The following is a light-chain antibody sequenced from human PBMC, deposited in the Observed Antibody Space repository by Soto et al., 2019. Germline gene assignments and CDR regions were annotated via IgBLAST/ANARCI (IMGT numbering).Light chain of an antibody. CDR3: ETWDSTTRV. CDR2: LEGSGSY. J-gene: IGLJ3*02. CDR1: SGHSSYI. Sequence: QLVLTQSSSASASLGSSVKLTCTLSSGHSSYIIAWHQQQPGKAPRYLMKLEGSGSYNKGSGVPDRFSGSSSGADRYLTTANLQSEDEADYYCETWDSTTRVFGGGTKVTVL. V-gene: IGLV4-60*03.